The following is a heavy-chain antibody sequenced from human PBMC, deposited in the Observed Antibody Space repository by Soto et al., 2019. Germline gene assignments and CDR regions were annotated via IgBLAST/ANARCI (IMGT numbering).Heavy chain of an antibody. D-gene: IGHD6-13*01. CDR3: ARSPRSSPYFDY. CDR2: IYPGDHET. V-gene: IGHV5-51*01. Sequence: GESLKISCQSSGYTFSNFWIGWVRQLPGKGIEWMGIIYPGDHETRYSPSFHGKVTISADRSINTAYLRWNSLEASDTAFYFCARSPRSSPYFDYWGQGALVTVSS. J-gene: IGHJ4*02. CDR1: GYTFSNFW.